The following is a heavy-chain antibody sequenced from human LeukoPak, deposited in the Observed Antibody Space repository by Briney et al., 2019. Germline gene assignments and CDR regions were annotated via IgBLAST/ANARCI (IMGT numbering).Heavy chain of an antibody. CDR1: GFTLSSYW. D-gene: IGHD3-3*01. CDR3: ARDRRAPYYDFRSGYIDHYYMDV. J-gene: IGHJ6*03. V-gene: IGHV3-7*01. Sequence: GGSLRLSCAASGFTLSSYWMNWVRQAPGKGLEWVANIKEDGSEKYYVDSVKGRFTISRDNARNSLYLQMNSLRAEDTAVYYCARDRRAPYYDFRSGYIDHYYMDVWGKGTTVTVSS. CDR2: IKEDGSEK.